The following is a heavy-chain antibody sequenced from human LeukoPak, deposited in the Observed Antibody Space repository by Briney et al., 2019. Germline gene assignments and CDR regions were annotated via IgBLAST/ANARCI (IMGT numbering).Heavy chain of an antibody. V-gene: IGHV1-69*06. Sequence: SVKVSCRASGYTFTSYYMHWVRQAPGQGLEWMGGIIPIFGTANYAQKFQGRVTITADKSTSTAYMELSSLRSEDTAVYYCASGPTTVVTNFQHWGQGTLVTVSS. CDR2: IIPIFGTA. CDR1: GYTFTSYY. D-gene: IGHD4-23*01. J-gene: IGHJ1*01. CDR3: ASGPTTVVTNFQH.